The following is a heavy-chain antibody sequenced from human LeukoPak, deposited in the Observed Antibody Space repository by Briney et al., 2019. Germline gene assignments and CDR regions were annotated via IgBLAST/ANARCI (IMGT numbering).Heavy chain of an antibody. V-gene: IGHV4-39*01. CDR1: GDSISSGSYY. J-gene: IGHJ4*02. CDR2: IYYNGTT. Sequence: PSETLSLTCAVSGDSISSGSYYWGWIRQPPGKGLEWIGSIYYNGTTWYNPSLKSRVTISVDTSKTQFSLKLRSVTAADKAVYYCVSLSGSSAWWGQGTLVTVSS. CDR3: VSLSGSSAW. D-gene: IGHD6-19*01.